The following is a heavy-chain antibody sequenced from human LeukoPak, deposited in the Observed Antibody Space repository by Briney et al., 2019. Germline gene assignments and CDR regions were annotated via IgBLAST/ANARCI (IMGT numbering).Heavy chain of an antibody. Sequence: PGGSLRLSCAASGFTFSSYAMSWIRQPPGKGLEWIGYIYYSGSTNYNPSLKSRVTISVDTSKNQFSLKLSSVTAADTAVYYCARDILSGYHISWGQGTLVTVST. J-gene: IGHJ5*02. CDR2: IYYSGST. CDR3: ARDILSGYHIS. V-gene: IGHV4-59*01. CDR1: GFTFSSYA. D-gene: IGHD3-9*01.